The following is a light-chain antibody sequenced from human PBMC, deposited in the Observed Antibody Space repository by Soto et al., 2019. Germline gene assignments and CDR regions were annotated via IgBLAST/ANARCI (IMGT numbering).Light chain of an antibody. CDR3: QQRTNWPLT. CDR1: QSVNTY. CDR2: DAS. Sequence: EIVLTQSPATLSLSPGERATLSCRASQSVNTYLAWYQQKPGQAPRLLIYDASSRATGVPARFSGSGSGTDFTLTISSLEPEAFAVYYCQQRTNWPLTFGGGTKVEIK. J-gene: IGKJ4*01. V-gene: IGKV3-11*01.